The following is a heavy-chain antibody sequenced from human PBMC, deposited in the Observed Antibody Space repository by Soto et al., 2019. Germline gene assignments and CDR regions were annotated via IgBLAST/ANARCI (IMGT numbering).Heavy chain of an antibody. CDR2: INPSGGST. Sequence: ASVKVSCKASGYTFTSYYMHWVGQAPGQGLEGMGIINPSGGSTSYAQKFQGRDTMTRDTSTSTVYMELSSLRSEDTAVYYCASWTRCSSTSCYNGPGVAFDIWGQGTMVTVSS. D-gene: IGHD2-2*02. CDR1: GYTFTSYY. J-gene: IGHJ3*02. CDR3: ASWTRCSSTSCYNGPGVAFDI. V-gene: IGHV1-46*03.